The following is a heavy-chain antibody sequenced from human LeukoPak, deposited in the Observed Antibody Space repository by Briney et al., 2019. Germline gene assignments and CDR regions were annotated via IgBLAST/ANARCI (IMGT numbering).Heavy chain of an antibody. J-gene: IGHJ6*02. CDR2: IYSGGTT. Sequence: GGSLRLSCAASGITVSSNYMSWVRQPPGKGLEWVSIIYSGGTTCYADSVQGRFTISRDNSKNTVYLQMNSLRVEDTAVYYCARDPRTTGKSNYGMDVWGQGTTVTVSS. V-gene: IGHV3-53*01. D-gene: IGHD4-17*01. CDR3: ARDPRTTGKSNYGMDV. CDR1: GITVSSNY.